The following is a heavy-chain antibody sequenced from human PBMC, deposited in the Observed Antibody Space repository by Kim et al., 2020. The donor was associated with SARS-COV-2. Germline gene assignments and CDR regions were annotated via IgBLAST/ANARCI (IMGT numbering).Heavy chain of an antibody. D-gene: IGHD6-13*01. CDR2: ISGSGYNT. V-gene: IGHV3-23*01. J-gene: IGHJ4*01. CDR3: AKDRAAAAGTGQFDY. Sequence: GVSLRLSCAASGFTFSSYAMSWVRQAPGKGLEWVSAISGSGYNTYYPDSVKGRFTISRDSSQKMLYLQMNNLTDDDTAIYYCAKDRAAAAGTGQFDYWG. CDR1: GFTFSSYA.